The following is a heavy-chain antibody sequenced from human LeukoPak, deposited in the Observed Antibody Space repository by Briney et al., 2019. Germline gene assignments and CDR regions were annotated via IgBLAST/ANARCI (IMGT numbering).Heavy chain of an antibody. J-gene: IGHJ4*02. D-gene: IGHD5-18*01. CDR1: GFTFSSYG. CDR3: SGDLSYGSLDS. Sequence: GGSLRLSCATSGFTFSSYGMHWVRQAPGKGLEWVAAIQFDGTKTYYADSVKGRSTISRDDSKNTVYLQMNSLRAEDTAVYYCSGDLSYGSLDSWGQGTLLTVSS. V-gene: IGHV3-30*12. CDR2: IQFDGTKT.